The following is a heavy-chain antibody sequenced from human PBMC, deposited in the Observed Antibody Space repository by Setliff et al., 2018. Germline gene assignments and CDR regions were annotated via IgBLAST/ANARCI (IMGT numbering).Heavy chain of an antibody. CDR2: IIPIFGTA. CDR1: GGTFSSYA. V-gene: IGHV1-69*05. Sequence: SVKVSCKASGGTFSSYAISWVRQAPGQGLEWMGGIIPIFGTANYAQKFQGRVTITTDESTSTAYMELSSLRSEDTAVYYCARSPALLGIVYLDPWGQGTRVTVSS. J-gene: IGHJ5*02. D-gene: IGHD2-15*01. CDR3: ARSPALLGIVYLDP.